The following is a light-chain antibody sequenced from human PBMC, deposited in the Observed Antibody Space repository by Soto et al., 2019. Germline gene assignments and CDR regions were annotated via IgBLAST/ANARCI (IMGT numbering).Light chain of an antibody. CDR3: QQYASSSVT. V-gene: IGKV1-5*03. Sequence: DIQMTQSPSSLSASVGDRVTITCRASQSISDCLAWFQQKPGKAPKLLIQKASNLESGVPSRFRGGGSGTEFTLTISSLQPDDFATYYCQQYASSSVTFGQGTNLEI. CDR2: KAS. J-gene: IGKJ2*01. CDR1: QSISDC.